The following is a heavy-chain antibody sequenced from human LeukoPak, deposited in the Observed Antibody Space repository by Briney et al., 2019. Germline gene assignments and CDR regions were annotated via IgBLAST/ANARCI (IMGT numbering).Heavy chain of an antibody. D-gene: IGHD2-15*01. V-gene: IGHV4-34*01. CDR3: ARLAAIEVIEFDS. CDR2: INHRGST. J-gene: IGHJ3*02. Sequence: KASETLSLTCAVNGGSFSGYYWSWIRQPPGKGLEWIGEINHRGSTKYNPALKSRITISVDRTKIQFSLNLNSVTAADTAVYYCARLAAIEVIEFDSWGQGTRVTVSP. CDR1: GGSFSGYY.